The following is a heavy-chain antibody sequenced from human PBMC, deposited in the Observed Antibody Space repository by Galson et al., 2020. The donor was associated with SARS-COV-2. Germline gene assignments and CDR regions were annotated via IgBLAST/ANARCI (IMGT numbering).Heavy chain of an antibody. CDR2: IYYSGST. CDR1: GGSISSSSYY. J-gene: IGHJ5*02. V-gene: IGHV4-39*07. D-gene: IGHD3-3*01. CDR3: ARGDLDYDFWSEGGWFDP. Sequence: SETLSLTCTVSGGSISSSSYYWGWIRQPPGKGLEWIGSIYYSGSTYYNPSLKSRVTISVDTSKNQFSLKLSSVTAADTAVYYCARGDLDYDFWSEGGWFDPWGQGTLVTVSS.